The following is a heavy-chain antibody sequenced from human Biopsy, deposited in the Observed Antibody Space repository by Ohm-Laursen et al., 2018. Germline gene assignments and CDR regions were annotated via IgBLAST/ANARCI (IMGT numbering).Heavy chain of an antibody. D-gene: IGHD3-10*01. CDR2: ISASISYI. CDR3: ATELLPPGVGGPWLDS. V-gene: IGHV3-21*06. CDR1: GVTLSGYG. J-gene: IGHJ5*01. Sequence: SLRLSCTASGVTLSGYGMNWVRQAPGKGLEWVSSISASISYIHYADSVKGRFTVSRDNTKNSLYLQMNSLRAADTAIYYCATELLPPGVGGPWLDSWGQGTPVTVSS.